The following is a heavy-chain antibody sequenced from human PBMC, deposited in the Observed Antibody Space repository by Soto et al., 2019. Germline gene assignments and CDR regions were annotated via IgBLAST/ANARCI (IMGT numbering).Heavy chain of an antibody. D-gene: IGHD6-25*01. CDR2: ISYNGSNK. CDR3: AKDLWDGYNPDPFDY. Sequence: PGGSLRLSCAASGFIFSSYGMHWVRQAPGKGLEWVAVISYNGSNKYYTDSVKGRFTISRDNSKNTLYLQMNSLRAGDTAVFYCAKDLWDGYNPDPFDYWGQGTLVTVSS. CDR1: GFIFSSYG. J-gene: IGHJ4*02. V-gene: IGHV3-30*18.